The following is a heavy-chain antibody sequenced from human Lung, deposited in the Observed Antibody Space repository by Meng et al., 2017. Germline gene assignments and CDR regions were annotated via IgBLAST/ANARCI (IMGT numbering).Heavy chain of an antibody. CDR3: ARRGLWLDPHNFDY. J-gene: IGHJ4*02. CDR1: GATIGIGTW. D-gene: IGHD6-19*01. CDR2: TYHGCTT. V-gene: IGHV4-4*02. Sequence: LGHRRGNPTGTPSHTGAVSGATIGIGTWWSWGLHPPGKGLEWIGYTYHGCTTIYNPSLKSPVTISVDKSKNQFSLMLSSVTAADTAVYYCARRGLWLDPHNFDYWGQGTLVTVSS.